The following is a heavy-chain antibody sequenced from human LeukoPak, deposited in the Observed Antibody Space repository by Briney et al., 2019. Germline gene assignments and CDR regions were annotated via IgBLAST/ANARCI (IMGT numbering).Heavy chain of an antibody. CDR3: ARLGLGGSGSYKLPPNWFDP. J-gene: IGHJ5*02. V-gene: IGHV4-59*01. D-gene: IGHD3-10*01. CDR2: IYYSGST. CDR1: GGSISSYY. Sequence: PSETLSLTCTVSGGSISSYYWGWIRQPPGKGLEWIGYIYYSGSTNYNPSLKSRVTISVDTSKNQFSLKLSSVTAADTAVYYCARLGLGGSGSYKLPPNWFDPWGQGTQVIVSP.